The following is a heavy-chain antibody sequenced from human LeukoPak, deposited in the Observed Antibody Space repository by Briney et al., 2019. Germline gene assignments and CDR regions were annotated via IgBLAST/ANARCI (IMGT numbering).Heavy chain of an antibody. CDR2: ISAYNGNT. J-gene: IGHJ4*02. D-gene: IGHD2-15*01. CDR3: ARGRGHHCSGGSCYRPYFDY. CDR1: GYTFISYG. Sequence: ASVKVSCKASGYTFISYGISWVRQAPGQGLEWMGWISAYNGNTNYAQELQGRVTMTRNTSISTAYMELSSLRSEDTAVYYCARGRGHHCSGGSCYRPYFDYWGQGTLVTVSS. V-gene: IGHV1-18*01.